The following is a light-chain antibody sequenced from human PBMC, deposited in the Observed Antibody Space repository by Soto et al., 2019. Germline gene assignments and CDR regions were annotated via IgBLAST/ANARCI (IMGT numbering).Light chain of an antibody. CDR3: QQYNNWPRT. CDR2: GAS. V-gene: IGKV3-15*01. Sequence: EIVMTQSPATLSVAPGERATLSCRASETVSSNLAWYQQKLGQAPRLLIYGASTRATGIPARFSGSGSGTESTLTISSLRSEDFAVYYCQQYNNWPRTFGQGTKVDIK. CDR1: ETVSSN. J-gene: IGKJ1*01.